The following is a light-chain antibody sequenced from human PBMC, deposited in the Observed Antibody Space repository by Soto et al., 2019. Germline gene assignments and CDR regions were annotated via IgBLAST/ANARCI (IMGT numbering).Light chain of an antibody. CDR2: DAS. Sequence: EIVLTQSPGTLSLSPGERATLSCRASQSVSSSYLAWYQQKPGQAPRLLIYDASSRATGIPDRFSGSGSGTDFTLTISRLGPEDFAVYYCQQYGSSPRTFGKGTKVESK. J-gene: IGKJ1*01. CDR1: QSVSSSY. CDR3: QQYGSSPRT. V-gene: IGKV3-20*01.